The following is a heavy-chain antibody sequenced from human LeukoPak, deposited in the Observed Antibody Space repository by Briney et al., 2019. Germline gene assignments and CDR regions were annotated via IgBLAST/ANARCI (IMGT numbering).Heavy chain of an antibody. CDR3: ARVWRDRKVRVALIPYYYCYYMDV. J-gene: IGHJ6*03. V-gene: IGHV4-34*01. CDR1: GRSLSGYY. CDR2: INHSGST. D-gene: IGHD3-10*01. Sequence: NPSETMSPTCAVYGRSLSGYYSSWVRQPPGKGLEWIGEINHSGSTNYNPSLKSRVTIAVDTSKNQFSLKQSSVTAADTAVYYCARVWRDRKVRVALIPYYYCYYMDVWRKGTKVTVSS.